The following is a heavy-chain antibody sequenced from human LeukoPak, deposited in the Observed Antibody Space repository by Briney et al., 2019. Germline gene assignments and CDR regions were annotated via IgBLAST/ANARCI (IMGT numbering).Heavy chain of an antibody. CDR1: GFTSSSYA. CDR2: VGGSGVST. CDR3: AKGSYYDSPYGFDY. J-gene: IGHJ4*02. V-gene: IGHV3-23*01. Sequence: GGSLRLSCAASGFTSSSYAMSCGREAPGKGLEWVSSVGGSGVSTYYIDSVKGRLTISRDNPMNTLYLQMSSLRAEDTAIYYCAKGSYYDSPYGFDYWGQGILVTVSS. D-gene: IGHD3-22*01.